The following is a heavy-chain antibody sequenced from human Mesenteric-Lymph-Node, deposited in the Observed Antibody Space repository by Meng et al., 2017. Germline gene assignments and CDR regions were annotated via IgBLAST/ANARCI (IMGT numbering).Heavy chain of an antibody. CDR2: TYYRSKWYS. J-gene: IGHJ5*02. CDR1: GDSVSSNSAA. Sequence: SCAISGDSVSSNSAAWNWIRQSPSRGLEWLGRTYYRSKWYSDYAVSVKSRITINTDTSKNQLSLQLNSVTPEDTAVYYCARDESRLLRSWGQGTLVTVSS. V-gene: IGHV6-1*01. D-gene: IGHD3-22*01. CDR3: ARDESRLLRS.